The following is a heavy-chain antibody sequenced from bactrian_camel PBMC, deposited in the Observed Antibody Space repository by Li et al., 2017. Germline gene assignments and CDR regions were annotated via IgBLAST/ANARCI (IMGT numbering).Heavy chain of an antibody. Sequence: DVQLVESGGGLVQPGGSLRLSCAASGFTFDDYPMIWVRQAPGKGLEWVSTIRSDDSRTYYADSVKGRFTISQDNAKNTLYLQMNSLKPEDTAMYYCAAVGSWEYCSGDFDVDSGFAYWGQGTQVTVS. CDR2: IRSDDSRT. J-gene: IGHJ6*01. CDR3: AAVGSWEYCSGDFDVDSGFAY. CDR1: GFTFDDYP. V-gene: IGHV3S31*01. D-gene: IGHD2*01.